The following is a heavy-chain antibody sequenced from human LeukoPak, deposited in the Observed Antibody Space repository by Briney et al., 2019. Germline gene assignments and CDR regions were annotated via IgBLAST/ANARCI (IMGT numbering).Heavy chain of an antibody. CDR3: ARGPWNDVGYFDY. V-gene: IGHV3-30-3*01. D-gene: IGHD1-1*01. Sequence: GGSLRLSCAASGFTFSSYAMHWVRQAPGKGLEWVAVISYDGSNKYYADSVKGRFTISRDNSKNTLYLQMNSLRAEDTAVYYCARGPWNDVGYFDYWGQGTLVTVSS. CDR2: ISYDGSNK. J-gene: IGHJ4*02. CDR1: GFTFSSYA.